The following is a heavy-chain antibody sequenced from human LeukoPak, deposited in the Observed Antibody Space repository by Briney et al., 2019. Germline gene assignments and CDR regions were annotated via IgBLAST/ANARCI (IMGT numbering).Heavy chain of an antibody. CDR1: GFTFSRDS. CDR3: ARSLTGDLDWFDP. J-gene: IGHJ5*02. D-gene: IGHD7-27*01. CDR2: ISGNSRYI. Sequence: GGSLRLSCVVSGFTFSRDSMNWVRQAPGKGLEWVSSISGNSRYIYYADSVKGRFTISRDNAKNSLYLQMNSLRAEDTAVYYCARSLTGDLDWFDPWGQGTLVTVSS. V-gene: IGHV3-21*01.